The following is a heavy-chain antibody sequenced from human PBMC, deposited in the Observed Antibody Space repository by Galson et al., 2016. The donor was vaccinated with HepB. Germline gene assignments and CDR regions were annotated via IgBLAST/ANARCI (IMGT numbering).Heavy chain of an antibody. V-gene: IGHV3-13*04. D-gene: IGHD3-9*01. CDR3: AKFRTYYDVLAGHHEDY. CDR1: GFTFSSYD. Sequence: SLRLSCAASGFTFSSYDMHWVRQAPGKGLEWVSAIGTAGDTYYPGSVKGRFTISRENAKNSLYLQMNSLRAEDTAVYYCAKFRTYYDVLAGHHEDYWGQGTLVTVSS. J-gene: IGHJ4*02. CDR2: IGTAGDT.